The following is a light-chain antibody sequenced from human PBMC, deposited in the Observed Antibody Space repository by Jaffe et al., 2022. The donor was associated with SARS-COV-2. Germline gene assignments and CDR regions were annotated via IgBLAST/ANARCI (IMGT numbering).Light chain of an antibody. CDR1: SLRSYY. Sequence: SSELTQDPAVSVALGQTVRITCQGDSLRSYYANWYQQKPRQAPVLVIYGKNNRPSGIPDRFSGSSSGNTASLTITGAQAEDEADYYCNSRDSSANHVIFGGGTKLTVL. CDR2: GKN. V-gene: IGLV3-19*01. J-gene: IGLJ2*01. CDR3: NSRDSSANHVI.